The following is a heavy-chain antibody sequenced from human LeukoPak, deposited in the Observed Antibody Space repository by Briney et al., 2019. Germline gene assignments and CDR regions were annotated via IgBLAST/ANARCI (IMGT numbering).Heavy chain of an antibody. CDR1: RFAFSSYW. J-gene: IGHJ6*03. D-gene: IGHD3-3*01. Sequence: GGSLRLFCAASRFAFSSYWMHWVRQAPGKGLEWVSYISSSGSIIYYADSVKGRFTISRDNAKNSLYLQMNSLRAEDTAVYYCARGDRDLLDYYYDMDVWGKGTTVTISS. V-gene: IGHV3-48*04. CDR2: ISSSGSII. CDR3: ARGDRDLLDYYYDMDV.